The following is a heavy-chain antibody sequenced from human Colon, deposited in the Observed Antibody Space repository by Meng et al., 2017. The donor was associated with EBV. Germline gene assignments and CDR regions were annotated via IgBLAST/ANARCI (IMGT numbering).Heavy chain of an antibody. CDR2: VYYRGST. V-gene: IGHV4-39*07. Sequence: HLQESGPGLVRHSETLSLTCTISGVSITSISYSWGWVRQPPGKGLEWIGSVYYRGSTNYNPSLKSRISMSVDMSKNQFSLKVNSVTAADTAIYYCVISSHNWGQGTLVTVSS. J-gene: IGHJ4*02. CDR1: GVSITSISYS. CDR3: VISSHN. D-gene: IGHD3-3*02.